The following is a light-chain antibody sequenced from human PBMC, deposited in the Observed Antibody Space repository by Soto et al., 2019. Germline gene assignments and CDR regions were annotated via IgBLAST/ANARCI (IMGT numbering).Light chain of an antibody. Sequence: EIVLTQSPGTLSLSPGERATLSCRASQSINNRYLAWYQQKPGQAPRLLIYGASSRATGIPDRFSGSGSGTDCTLTVSRLETEDFAVYYCQEFGSSPGFTFGPGTKVDMK. J-gene: IGKJ3*01. CDR2: GAS. V-gene: IGKV3-20*01. CDR1: QSINNRY. CDR3: QEFGSSPGFT.